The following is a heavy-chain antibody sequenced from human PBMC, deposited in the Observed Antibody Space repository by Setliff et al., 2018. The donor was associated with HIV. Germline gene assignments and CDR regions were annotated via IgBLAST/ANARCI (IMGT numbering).Heavy chain of an antibody. D-gene: IGHD2-21*01. CDR1: GFNFRSYS. Sequence: PGGSLRLSCAASGFNFRSYSLHWVRQAPGKGLEWVAIISYEGTSQHYADSVKGRFTISRDNSKNTLYLHMNNLRGDDTAVYYCAKGCGGAGFCYYADYWGQGTVVTVSS. J-gene: IGHJ4*02. V-gene: IGHV3-30*04. CDR3: AKGCGGAGFCYYADY. CDR2: ISYEGTSQ.